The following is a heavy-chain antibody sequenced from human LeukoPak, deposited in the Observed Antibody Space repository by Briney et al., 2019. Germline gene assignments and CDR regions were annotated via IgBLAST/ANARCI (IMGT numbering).Heavy chain of an antibody. CDR1: GFTFSSYA. J-gene: IGHJ6*02. V-gene: IGHV3-23*01. D-gene: IGHD6-13*01. CDR2: ISGSGGST. Sequence: GGSLRLSCAASGFTFSSYAMSWVRQAPGKGLEWVSAISGSGGSTYYADSVKGRFTISRDNSKNTLYLQMNSLRAEDTAVYYCAKDTPTSSSWYVDYYYYGMDVWGQGTTVTVSS. CDR3: AKDTPTSSSWYVDYYYYGMDV.